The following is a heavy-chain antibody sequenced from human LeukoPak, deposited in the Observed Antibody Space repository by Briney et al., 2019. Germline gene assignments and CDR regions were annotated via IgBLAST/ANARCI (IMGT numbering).Heavy chain of an antibody. V-gene: IGHV3-7*01. Sequence: PGGSLRLSCAVSGFTFSSYWMSWVRQAPGKGLEWMASINQDGSEKYYVDSVKGRFTISRDNAKNSLYLQMNSLRAEDMAVYYCARGVFSFDYWGQGTLVTVSS. D-gene: IGHD6-13*01. CDR3: ARGVFSFDY. CDR2: INQDGSEK. J-gene: IGHJ4*02. CDR1: GFTFSSYW.